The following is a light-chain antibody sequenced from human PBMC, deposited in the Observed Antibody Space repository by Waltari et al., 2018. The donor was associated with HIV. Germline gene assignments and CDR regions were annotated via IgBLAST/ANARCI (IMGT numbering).Light chain of an antibody. V-gene: IGLV2-23*02. Sequence: QSALTQPASVSGSPGQSITIPSTGTSSDVGSYNVVSWYQQHPGKAPKLMIYEVSKRPSGVSNRFSGSKSGNTASLTISGLQAEDEADYHCCSYAGSSTYVVFGGGTKLTVL. CDR1: SSDVGSYNV. CDR3: CSYAGSSTYVV. J-gene: IGLJ2*01. CDR2: EVS.